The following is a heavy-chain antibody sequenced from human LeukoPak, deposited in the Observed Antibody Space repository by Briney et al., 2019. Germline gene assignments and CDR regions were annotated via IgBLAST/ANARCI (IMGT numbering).Heavy chain of an antibody. CDR2: ICPDDSDT. CDR1: GNSFASYW. Sequence: PGESLKISCKGSGNSFASYWIGWERQMPGKGLEWMGIICPDDSDTRYSPSFQDQVTISADKSISTAYLLWSSLKASDTAMYYCARRLVISELLRNGDWFDPWGQGTLVTVSS. J-gene: IGHJ5*02. CDR3: ARRLVISELLRNGDWFDP. V-gene: IGHV5-51*01. D-gene: IGHD2-15*01.